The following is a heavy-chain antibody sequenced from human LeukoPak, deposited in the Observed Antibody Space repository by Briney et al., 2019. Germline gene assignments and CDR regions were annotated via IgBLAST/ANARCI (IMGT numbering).Heavy chain of an antibody. CDR1: GYTFTGYY. Sequence: VASVKVSCKASGYTFTGYYMHWVRQAPGQGLEWMGWINPNSGGTNYAQKFQGRVTMTRDTSISTAYMELSRPRSDDTAVYYCARGYNDSSGYYKYYFDYWGQGTLVTVSS. D-gene: IGHD3-22*01. CDR3: ARGYNDSSGYYKYYFDY. CDR2: INPNSGGT. J-gene: IGHJ4*02. V-gene: IGHV1-2*02.